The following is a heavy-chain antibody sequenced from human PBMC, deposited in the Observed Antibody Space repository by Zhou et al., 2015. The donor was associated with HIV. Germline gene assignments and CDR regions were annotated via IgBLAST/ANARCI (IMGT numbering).Heavy chain of an antibody. Sequence: QVQLVQSGAEVKKPGSSVKVSCKASGGTFNSYAISWVRQAPGQGLEWMGGIIPIFGTANYAQKFQGRVTITADESTTTAYMELTSLRSEDTAVYYCARGRPLSGRMVRGVYQGSMDVWGQGTTVTVSS. V-gene: IGHV1-69*01. D-gene: IGHD3-10*01. CDR1: GGTFNSYA. J-gene: IGHJ6*02. CDR3: ARGRPLSGRMVRGVYQGSMDV. CDR2: IIPIFGTA.